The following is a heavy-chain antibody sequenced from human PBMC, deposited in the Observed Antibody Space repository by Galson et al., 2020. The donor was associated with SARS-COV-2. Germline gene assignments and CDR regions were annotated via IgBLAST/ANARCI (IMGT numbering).Heavy chain of an antibody. CDR2: IADSGST. Sequence: ASDTLSLTCTVSGGSIRSGGYYWNWIRQHPGKGLEWIGDIADSGSTHFNPSLKSRVTISVDTSKNQLYLKLSSVTAADTAVYYCARDRGKLELWKTGGGFDHWGQGTLVNVSS. CDR1: GGSIRSGGYY. CDR3: ARDRGKLELWKTGGGFDH. V-gene: IGHV4-31*03. J-gene: IGHJ4*02. D-gene: IGHD5-18*01.